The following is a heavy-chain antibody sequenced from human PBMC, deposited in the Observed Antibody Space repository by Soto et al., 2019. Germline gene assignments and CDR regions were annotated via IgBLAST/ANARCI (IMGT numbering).Heavy chain of an antibody. D-gene: IGHD3-10*01. Sequence: GGSLRLSCAASGFTFSNAWMSWVRQAPGKGLEWVGRIKSKTDGGTTDYAAPVKGRFTISRDDSKNTLYLQMNSLKTEDTAVYYCTTDRVLLWFGELLAPFDYWGQGTLVTVSS. CDR2: IKSKTDGGTT. CDR1: GFTFSNAW. V-gene: IGHV3-15*01. J-gene: IGHJ4*02. CDR3: TTDRVLLWFGELLAPFDY.